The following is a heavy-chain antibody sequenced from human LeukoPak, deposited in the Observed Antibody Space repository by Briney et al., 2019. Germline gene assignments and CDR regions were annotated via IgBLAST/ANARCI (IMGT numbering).Heavy chain of an antibody. CDR3: ARSAEHCNNGVCFTDYYMDV. Sequence: ASVKVSCKASGYTFSGSYIHWVRQAPGQGLEWLGRINPNSGDTNYAQNLYGRVTMTRDTSITTAYMELNSLTSDDTAVYFCARSAEHCNNGVCFTDYYMDVWGKGTTVTVSS. D-gene: IGHD2-8*01. J-gene: IGHJ6*03. V-gene: IGHV1-2*06. CDR1: GYTFSGSY. CDR2: INPNSGDT.